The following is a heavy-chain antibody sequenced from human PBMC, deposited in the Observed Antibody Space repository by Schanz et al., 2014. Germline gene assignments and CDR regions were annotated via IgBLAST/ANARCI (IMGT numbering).Heavy chain of an antibody. Sequence: QVQLVQSGADVKKPGASVKVSCKASGNTLSAYYIHWIRQAPGQGLEWMGWIDPNSGGTNYAQKFQGRVTMTRDTSTTTFYMELSSLTSDDTAVYYCARESVSRTRLFDPWGQGTLVTVSS. V-gene: IGHV1-2*02. CDR2: IDPNSGGT. D-gene: IGHD3-3*01. CDR1: GNTLSAYY. J-gene: IGHJ5*02. CDR3: ARESVSRTRLFDP.